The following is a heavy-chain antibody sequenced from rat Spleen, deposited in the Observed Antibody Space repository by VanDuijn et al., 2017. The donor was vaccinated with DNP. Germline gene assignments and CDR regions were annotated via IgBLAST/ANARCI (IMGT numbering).Heavy chain of an antibody. J-gene: IGHJ2*01. CDR2: ISSDGSDT. Sequence: EVKLVESGGGLVQPGRSLKLSCTASGFTFSDHNMAWVRQAPKKGLEWVATISSDGSDTYYPDSVKGRFTISRDNAKSTLYLQMDSLRSEDTATYYCARHVGDYYYSAGVDYWGQGVMVTVSS. D-gene: IGHD1-1*01. CDR3: ARHVGDYYYSAGVDY. CDR1: GFTFSDHN. V-gene: IGHV5-7*01.